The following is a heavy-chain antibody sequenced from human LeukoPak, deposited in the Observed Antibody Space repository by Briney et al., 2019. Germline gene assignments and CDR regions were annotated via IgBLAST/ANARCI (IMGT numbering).Heavy chain of an antibody. Sequence: GGSLRLSCAASGFTFSSYEMNWVRQAPGKGLEWVSYISSSGSTIYYADSVKGRFTISRDNAKNSLYLQMNSLRAEDTAVYYCARVDYYDSSVFPDYWGQGTLVTVSS. V-gene: IGHV3-48*03. CDR1: GFTFSSYE. CDR2: ISSSGSTI. D-gene: IGHD3-22*01. CDR3: ARVDYYDSSVFPDY. J-gene: IGHJ4*02.